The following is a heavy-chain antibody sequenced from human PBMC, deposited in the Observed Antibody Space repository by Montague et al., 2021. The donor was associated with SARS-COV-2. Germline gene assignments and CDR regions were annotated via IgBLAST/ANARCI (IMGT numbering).Heavy chain of an antibody. CDR3: ARDGGTVTTFLGVGYLRGGVNWFDP. CDR2: IYYSGST. CDR1: GGSISSGGYY. V-gene: IGHV4-39*07. Sequence: SETLSLTCTVSGGSISSGGYYWSWIRQHPEKGLEWIGSIYYSGSTYYNPSLKSRVTISVDTSKNQFSLKLSSVTAADTAVYYCARDGGTVTTFLGVGYLRGGVNWFDPWGQGTLVTVSS. D-gene: IGHD4-17*01. J-gene: IGHJ5*02.